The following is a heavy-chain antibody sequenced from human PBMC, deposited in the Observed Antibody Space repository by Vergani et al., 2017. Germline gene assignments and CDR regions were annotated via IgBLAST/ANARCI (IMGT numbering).Heavy chain of an antibody. D-gene: IGHD3-22*01. Sequence: QVQLVESGGGVVQPGGSLRLSCAASGFTFSSYGMHWVRQAPGKGLEWVAFIRYDGSNKYYADSVKGRFTISRDNSKNTLYLQMNSLRAEDTAVYYCANLIYYDSSGYYSYYYYGMDVWGQGTTVTVSS. J-gene: IGHJ6*02. CDR2: IRYDGSNK. CDR1: GFTFSSYG. V-gene: IGHV3-30*02. CDR3: ANLIYYDSSGYYSYYYYGMDV.